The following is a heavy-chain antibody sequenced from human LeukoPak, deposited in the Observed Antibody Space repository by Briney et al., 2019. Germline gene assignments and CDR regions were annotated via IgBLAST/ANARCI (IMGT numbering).Heavy chain of an antibody. J-gene: IGHJ6*02. CDR1: GFTVSSNY. CDR2: IYSGGST. D-gene: IGHD2-15*01. CDR3: ARDRTYLGYCSGGSCPYYGMDV. Sequence: PGGSLRLSCAASGFTVSSNYMSWVRQAPGKRLEWVSVIYSGGSTYYADSVKGRFTISRDNSKNTLYLQMNSLRAEDTAVYYCARDRTYLGYCSGGSCPYYGMDVWGQGTTVTVSS. V-gene: IGHV3-66*01.